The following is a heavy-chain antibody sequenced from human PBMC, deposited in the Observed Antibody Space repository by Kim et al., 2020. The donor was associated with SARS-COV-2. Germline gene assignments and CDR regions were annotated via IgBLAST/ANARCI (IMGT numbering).Heavy chain of an antibody. Sequence: GGSLRLSCAASGFTFSSYWMHWVRQAPGKGLVWVSRINSDGSSTSYADSVKGRFTISRDNAKNTLYLQMNSLRAEDTAVYYCAREGSDYVWGSYRTPLDYWGQGTLVTVAS. CDR1: GFTFSSYW. CDR2: INSDGSST. D-gene: IGHD3-16*02. CDR3: AREGSDYVWGSYRTPLDY. V-gene: IGHV3-74*01. J-gene: IGHJ4*02.